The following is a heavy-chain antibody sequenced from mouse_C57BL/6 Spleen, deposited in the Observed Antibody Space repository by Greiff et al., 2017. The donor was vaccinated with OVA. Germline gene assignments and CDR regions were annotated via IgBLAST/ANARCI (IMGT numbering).Heavy chain of an antibody. D-gene: IGHD4-1*01. J-gene: IGHJ1*03. CDR2: ISDGGSYT. CDR3: ARVEENWDVGYFEG. Sequence: EVKLVESGGGLVKPGGSLKLSCAASGFTFSSYAMSWVRQTPEKRLEWVATISDGGSYTYYPDNVKGRFTISRDNAKNNLYLQMSHLKSEDTAMXYCARVEENWDVGYFEGWGTGTTVTVSS. CDR1: GFTFSSYA. V-gene: IGHV5-4*03.